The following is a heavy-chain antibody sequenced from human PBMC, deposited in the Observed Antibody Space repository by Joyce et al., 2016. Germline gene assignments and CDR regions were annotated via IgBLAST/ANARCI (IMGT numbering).Heavy chain of an antibody. CDR3: AKLSSAFDY. V-gene: IGHV3-23*01. CDR2: ITSTGAST. J-gene: IGHJ4*02. CDR1: GFTFSSYA. Sequence: EVQLLESGGGLVQPGGSLRLSCAASGFTFSSYAMSWVRQAPGKGLEWVSRITSTGASTYSAGSVGGRFTISRDNSKNTLYLQMNSLRAEDTAVYYCAKLSSAFDYWGQGTLVTVSS. D-gene: IGHD2-15*01.